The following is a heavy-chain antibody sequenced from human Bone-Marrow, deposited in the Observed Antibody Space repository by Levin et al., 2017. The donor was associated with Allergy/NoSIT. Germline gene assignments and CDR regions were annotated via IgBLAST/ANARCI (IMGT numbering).Heavy chain of an antibody. CDR1: GDTFSTYV. CDR3: ARSCSGGSCYPRGYAFDI. D-gene: IGHD2-15*01. CDR2: IIPILGVT. V-gene: IGHV1-69*04. Sequence: KISCKASGDTFSTYVINWVRQAPGQGLEWMGRIIPILGVTNYAEKFQGRVTITADKSTSTAYMELSSLRSDDTAVYFCARSCSGGSCYPRGYAFDIWGQGTMVTVSS. J-gene: IGHJ3*02.